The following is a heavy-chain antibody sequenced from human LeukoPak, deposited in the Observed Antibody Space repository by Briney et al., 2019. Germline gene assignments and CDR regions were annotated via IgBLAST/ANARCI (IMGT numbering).Heavy chain of an antibody. J-gene: IGHJ4*02. CDR1: GFTFSTYA. Sequence: GGSLRLSCAASGFTFSTYAMSWVRQAPGKGLEWVSAISGSGDSTYYADSVKGRFTISRDNSKNTLYLQMNSLRAEGTAVYNCAKDRDFDCWGQGTLVTVSS. CDR3: AKDRDFDC. CDR2: ISGSGDST. V-gene: IGHV3-23*01. D-gene: IGHD5-24*01.